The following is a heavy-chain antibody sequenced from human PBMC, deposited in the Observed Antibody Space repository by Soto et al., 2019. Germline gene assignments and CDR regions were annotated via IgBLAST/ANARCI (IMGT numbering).Heavy chain of an antibody. D-gene: IGHD3-9*01. CDR2: ISGSGGST. J-gene: IGHJ5*02. CDR1: GFTFSSYA. CDR3: AKERDYDILTGGNGFDP. Sequence: EVQLLESGGGLVQPGGSLRLSCAASGFTFSSYAMSWVRQAPGKGLEWVSAISGSGGSTYYADSVKGRFTISRDNSKNTLYLQMNSLRAEDTAVYYCAKERDYDILTGGNGFDPWGQGTLVTVSS. V-gene: IGHV3-23*01.